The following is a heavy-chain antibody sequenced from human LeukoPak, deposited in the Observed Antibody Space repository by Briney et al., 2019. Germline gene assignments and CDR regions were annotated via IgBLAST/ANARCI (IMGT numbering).Heavy chain of an antibody. J-gene: IGHJ4*02. D-gene: IGHD4/OR15-4a*01. V-gene: IGHV4-59*01. Sequence: SETLSLTCTVSGGSISSYYWSWIRQPPGKGLEWIGYIYYSGSTNYNPSLKSRVTISVDTSKNQFSLKLSSVTAADTAVYYCATRVNYGTREVDYWGQGTLVTVAS. CDR2: IYYSGST. CDR1: GGSISSYY. CDR3: ATRVNYGTREVDY.